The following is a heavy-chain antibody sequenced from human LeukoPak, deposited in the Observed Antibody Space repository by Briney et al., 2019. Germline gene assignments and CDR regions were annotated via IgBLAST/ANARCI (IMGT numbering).Heavy chain of an antibody. D-gene: IGHD3-10*02. CDR3: ARSPVRGVLLGPDY. V-gene: IGHV3-53*01. Sequence: GGSLRLSCAASGFTVSSNYMSWVRQAPGKGLEWVSVIYSGGSTYYADSVKGRFTISRDNSKNTLYLQMNSLRAEDTAVYYCARSPVRGVLLGPDYWGQGTLVTVSS. J-gene: IGHJ4*02. CDR2: IYSGGST. CDR1: GFTVSSNY.